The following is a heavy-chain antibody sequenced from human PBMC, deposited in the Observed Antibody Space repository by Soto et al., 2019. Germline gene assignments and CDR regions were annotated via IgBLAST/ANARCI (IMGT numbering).Heavy chain of an antibody. CDR1: GGSFSGYY. CDR3: ARAYYDFWSGYYTDYYYYMDV. Sequence: SETLSLTCAVYGGSFSGYYWSWTRQPPGKGLEWIGEINHSGSTNYNPSLKSRVTISVDTSKNQFSLKLSSVTAADTAVYYCARAYYDFWSGYYTDYYYYMDVWGKGTTVTVSS. D-gene: IGHD3-3*01. V-gene: IGHV4-34*01. J-gene: IGHJ6*03. CDR2: INHSGST.